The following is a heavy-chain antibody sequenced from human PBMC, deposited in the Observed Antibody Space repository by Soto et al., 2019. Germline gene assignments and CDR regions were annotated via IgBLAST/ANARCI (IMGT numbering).Heavy chain of an antibody. V-gene: IGHV3-33*01. CDR2: IWFDGVKE. J-gene: IGHJ6*02. CDR1: GFSFSTYA. CDR3: TRATFDV. Sequence: LRLSCAVSGFSFSTYAMHWVRQAPGKGLEWLVIIWFDGVKEYYAESVRGRFTISIDNSKNTVFLQMDTVGAEDSALYYCTRATFDVSGQGTTVTVSS.